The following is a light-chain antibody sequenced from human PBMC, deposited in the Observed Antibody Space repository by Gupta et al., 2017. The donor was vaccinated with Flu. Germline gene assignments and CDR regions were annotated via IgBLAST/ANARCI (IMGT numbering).Light chain of an antibody. J-gene: IGLJ3*02. CDR2: QDS. CDR1: KLGDKY. V-gene: IGLV3-1*01. CDR3: QAWDSSLRV. Sequence: SSELTQPPSVSVSPGQTASITGSGDKLGDKYASWYQQKPGQPPVLVIYQDSTRPSGIPERFSGSNSGNTATLTISGTQAMDEADYYGQAWDSSLRVVGGGTKLTVL.